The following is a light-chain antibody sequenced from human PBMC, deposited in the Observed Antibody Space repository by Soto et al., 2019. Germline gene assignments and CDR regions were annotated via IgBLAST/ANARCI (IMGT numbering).Light chain of an antibody. Sequence: DIVMTQSPLSLPVTPGEPASISCRSRQNLRHSNGYNYLDWYLQKPGQSPQLLIFLGSNRASGVPDRFSGSGSGTDFTLKISRVEAEDVGVYYCMQSLQTPLTFGGGTKVESK. CDR3: MQSLQTPLT. V-gene: IGKV2-28*01. J-gene: IGKJ4*01. CDR2: LGS. CDR1: QNLRHSNGYNY.